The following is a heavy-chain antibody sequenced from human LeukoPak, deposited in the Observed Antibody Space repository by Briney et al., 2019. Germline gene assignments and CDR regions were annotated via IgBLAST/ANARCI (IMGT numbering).Heavy chain of an antibody. CDR3: AKAGIAAAALDY. CDR1: GLTFSSYA. V-gene: IGHV3-30-3*01. D-gene: IGHD6-13*01. J-gene: IGHJ4*02. CDR2: ISYDGSNK. Sequence: GRSLRLSCAASGLTFSSYAMHWVRQAPGKGLEWVAVISYDGSNKYYADSVKGRFTISRDNSKNTLYLQMNSLRAEDTAVYYCAKAGIAAAALDYWGQGTLVTVSS.